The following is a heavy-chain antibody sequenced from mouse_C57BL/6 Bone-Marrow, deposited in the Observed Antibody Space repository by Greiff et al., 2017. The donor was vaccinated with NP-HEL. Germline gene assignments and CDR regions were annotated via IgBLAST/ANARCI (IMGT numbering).Heavy chain of an antibody. J-gene: IGHJ3*01. Sequence: KLVESGGDLVKPGGSLKLSCAASGFTFSSYGMSWVRQTPDKRLEWVATISSGGSYTYYPDSVKGRFTISRDNAKNTLYLQMSSLKSEDTAMYYCARRGLLIWFAYWGQGTLVTVSA. CDR2: ISSGGSYT. CDR3: ARRGLLIWFAY. CDR1: GFTFSSYG. D-gene: IGHD3-1*01. V-gene: IGHV5-6*02.